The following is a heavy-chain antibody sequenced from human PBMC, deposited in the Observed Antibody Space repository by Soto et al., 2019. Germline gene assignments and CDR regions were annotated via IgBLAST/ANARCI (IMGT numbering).Heavy chain of an antibody. J-gene: IGHJ3*02. CDR2: IYYSGST. Sequence: SETLSLTCTVSGGSISSYYWSWIRQHTGKGLEWIGYIYYSGSTNYNPSLKSRVTISVDTSKNQFSLKLSSVTAADTAVYYCASPYCSGGSCYPTAFDIWGQGTMVTVSS. D-gene: IGHD2-15*01. CDR1: GGSISSYY. V-gene: IGHV4-59*08. CDR3: ASPYCSGGSCYPTAFDI.